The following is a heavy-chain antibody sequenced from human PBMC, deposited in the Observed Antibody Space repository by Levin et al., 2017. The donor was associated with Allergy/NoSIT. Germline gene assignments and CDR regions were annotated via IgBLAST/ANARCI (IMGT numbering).Heavy chain of an antibody. D-gene: IGHD3-10*01. Sequence: SETLSLTCAVYGGSFSGYYWSWIRQPPGKGLEWIGEINHSGSTNYNPSLKSRVTISVDTSKNQFSLKLSSVTAADTAVYYCARGPPFFYYGSGSDYRSFGFDYWGQGTLVTVSS. V-gene: IGHV4-34*01. J-gene: IGHJ4*02. CDR1: GGSFSGYY. CDR2: INHSGST. CDR3: ARGPPFFYYGSGSDYRSFGFDY.